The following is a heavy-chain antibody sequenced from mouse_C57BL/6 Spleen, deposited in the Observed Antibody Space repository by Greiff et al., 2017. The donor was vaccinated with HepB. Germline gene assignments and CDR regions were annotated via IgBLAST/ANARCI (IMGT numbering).Heavy chain of an antibody. CDR1: GYTFTSYW. Sequence: VQLQQSGAELVMPGASVKLSCKASGYTFTSYWMHWVKQRPGQGLEWIGEIDPSDSYTNYNQKFKGKSTLTVDKSSSTAYMQLSSLTSEDSAVYYCARGGNYSNYGAYWGQGTLVTVSA. V-gene: IGHV1-69*01. J-gene: IGHJ3*01. CDR3: ARGGNYSNYGAY. D-gene: IGHD2-5*01. CDR2: IDPSDSYT.